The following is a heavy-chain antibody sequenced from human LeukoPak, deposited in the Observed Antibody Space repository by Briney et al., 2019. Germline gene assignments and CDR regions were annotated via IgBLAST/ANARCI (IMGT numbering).Heavy chain of an antibody. CDR3: ASGAASYGLDY. Sequence: SETLSLTCTVSGGSISSYYWSWIRQPAGKGLEWIGRIYYSGSTYYNPSLKSRVTISVDTSKNQFSLKLSSVTAADTAVYYCASGAASYGLDYWGQGTLVTVSS. CDR2: IYYSGST. CDR1: GGSISSYY. J-gene: IGHJ4*02. D-gene: IGHD4/OR15-4a*01. V-gene: IGHV4-4*07.